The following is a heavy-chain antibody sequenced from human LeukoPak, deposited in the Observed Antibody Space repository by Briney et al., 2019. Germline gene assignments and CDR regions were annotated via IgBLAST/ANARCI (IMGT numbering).Heavy chain of an antibody. J-gene: IGHJ4*02. V-gene: IGHV3-23*01. Sequence: GGSLRLSCAASGFTFSPCGMTWVRQAPGKGLEWVAAISSSGDSTAHADSVKGRFTISRDNSKNTVFLQMNSLRAEDTAVYYCAKTPGGSLDSWGQGTRVTVSS. CDR1: GFTFSPCG. CDR3: AKTPGGSLDS. D-gene: IGHD3-10*01. CDR2: ISSSGDST.